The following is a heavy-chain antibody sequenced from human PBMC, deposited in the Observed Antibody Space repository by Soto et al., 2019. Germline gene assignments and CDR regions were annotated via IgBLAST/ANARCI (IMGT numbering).Heavy chain of an antibody. CDR1: GGSISSGNYY. Sequence: QVQLQESGPGLVKPSQTLSLTRTVSGGSISSGNYYWSWIRQPPGKGLEWIGFISYGGSTYYSASLKSRFTISVDTSKNQFSLNLSFVTAADTAVYYCATMGTPATGLYYFDYWGQGTLVTVSS. CDR3: ATMGTPATGLYYFDY. V-gene: IGHV4-30-4*01. D-gene: IGHD1-7*01. CDR2: ISYGGST. J-gene: IGHJ4*02.